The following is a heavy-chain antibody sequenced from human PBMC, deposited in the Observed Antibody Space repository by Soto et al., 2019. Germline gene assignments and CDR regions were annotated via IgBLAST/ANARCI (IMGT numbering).Heavy chain of an antibody. V-gene: IGHV4-34*01. Sequence: QVQLQQWGAGLLKPSETLSLTCAVYGGSFSGYYWSWIRQPPGKGLEWIGEINHSGSTNYNPSLKSRVTISVDTSKNQFSRKLSSVTAADTAVYYCARAGRGDFDYWGQGTLVTVSS. CDR2: INHSGST. CDR1: GGSFSGYY. J-gene: IGHJ4*02. D-gene: IGHD3-10*01. CDR3: ARAGRGDFDY.